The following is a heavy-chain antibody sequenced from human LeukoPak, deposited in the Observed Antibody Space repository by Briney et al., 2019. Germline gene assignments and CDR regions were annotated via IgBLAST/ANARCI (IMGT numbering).Heavy chain of an antibody. CDR2: ISWNSGSI. CDR3: AKDMGFGELGGYYFDY. J-gene: IGHJ4*02. CDR1: GFTFDDYA. V-gene: IGHV3-9*01. Sequence: GRSLRLSCAASGFTFDDYAMHWVRQAPGKGLEWVSGISWNSGSIGYADSVKGRFTISRDNAKNSLYLQMNSLRAEDTALYYCAKDMGFGELGGYYFDYWGQGILVTVSS. D-gene: IGHD3-10*01.